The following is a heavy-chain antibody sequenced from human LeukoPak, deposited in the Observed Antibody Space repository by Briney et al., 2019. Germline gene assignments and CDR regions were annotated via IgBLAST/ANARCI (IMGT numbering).Heavy chain of an antibody. Sequence: SETLSLTCAVYGGSFSGYYWSWIRQPPGKGLEWIGEINHSGSTNYNPSLKSRVTISVDTSKNQFSLKLSSVTAADTAVYYCARLEYYDFWGGYDAFDIWGQGTMVTVSS. CDR3: ARLEYYDFWGGYDAFDI. CDR2: INHSGST. J-gene: IGHJ3*02. D-gene: IGHD3-3*01. V-gene: IGHV4-34*01. CDR1: GGSFSGYY.